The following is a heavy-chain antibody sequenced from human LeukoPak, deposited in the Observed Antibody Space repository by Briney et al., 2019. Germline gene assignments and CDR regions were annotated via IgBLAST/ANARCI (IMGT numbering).Heavy chain of an antibody. CDR2: FYPNSAYT. V-gene: IGHV1-46*01. Sequence: ASVKVSCKASGYTFTDYAVHWVRPAPGQGLEWLGIFYPNSAYTIYAQTFQGRVTMTGDASTDSAYMELSSLRSEDTAIYFCAREALSEVFGLDVWGQGTTVTVSS. J-gene: IGHJ6*02. CDR1: GYTFTDYA. CDR3: AREALSEVFGLDV.